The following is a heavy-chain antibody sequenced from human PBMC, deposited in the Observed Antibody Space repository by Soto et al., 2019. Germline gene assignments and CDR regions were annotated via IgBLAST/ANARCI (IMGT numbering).Heavy chain of an antibody. CDR3: AKLVTTVTTDFDY. J-gene: IGHJ4*02. V-gene: IGHV3-23*01. D-gene: IGHD4-17*01. CDR2: ISGSGGST. CDR1: GFSLRSYA. Sequence: PGGCLRLSCAASGFSLRSYAMSWVRQAPGKGLEWVSAISGSGGSTYYADSVKGRFTISRDNSKNTLYLQMDSLRADDTAVYYCAKLVTTVTTDFDYWGQGTLVTVSS.